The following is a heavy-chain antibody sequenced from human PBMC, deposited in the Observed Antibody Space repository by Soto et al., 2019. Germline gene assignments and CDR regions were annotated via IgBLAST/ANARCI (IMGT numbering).Heavy chain of an antibody. V-gene: IGHV3-30*18. J-gene: IGHJ4*02. CDR1: GFTFSSYG. D-gene: IGHD3-3*01. CDR3: AKDRISITIFGVVPAGFDY. Sequence: GGSLRLSCAASGFTFSSYGMHWVRQAPGKGLEWVAVISYDGSNKYYADSVKGRFTISRDNSKNTLYLQMNSLRAEDTAVYYCAKDRISITIFGVVPAGFDYWGQGTLVTVSS. CDR2: ISYDGSNK.